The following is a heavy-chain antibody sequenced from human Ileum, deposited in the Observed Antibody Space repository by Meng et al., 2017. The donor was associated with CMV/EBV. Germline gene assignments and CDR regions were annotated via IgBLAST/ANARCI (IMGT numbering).Heavy chain of an antibody. V-gene: IGHV3-23*03. CDR2: IYSGDSST. Sequence: GESLKISCAASGFTFSSYSMNWVRQAPGKGLEWVSVIYSGDSSTYYADSVKGRFTISRDNSKNTLYLQMNSLRAEDTAVYYCAKDRGTYRDYGMDVWGQGTTVTVSS. J-gene: IGHJ6*02. CDR1: GFTFSSYS. D-gene: IGHD1-26*01. CDR3: AKDRGTYRDYGMDV.